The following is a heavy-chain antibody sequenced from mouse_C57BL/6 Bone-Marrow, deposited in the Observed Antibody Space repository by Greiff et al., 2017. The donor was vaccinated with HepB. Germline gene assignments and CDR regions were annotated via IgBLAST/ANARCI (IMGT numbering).Heavy chain of an antibody. V-gene: IGHV5-6*01. CDR2: ISSGGSYT. J-gene: IGHJ2*01. CDR3: ARPKLGRYFDY. CDR1: GFTFSSYG. Sequence: DVHLVESGGDLVKPGGSLKLSCAASGFTFSSYGMSWVRQTPDKRLEWVATISSGGSYTYYPDSVKGRFTISRDNAKNTLYLQMSSRKSEDTAMYYCARPKLGRYFDYWGQGTTLTVSS. D-gene: IGHD4-1*01.